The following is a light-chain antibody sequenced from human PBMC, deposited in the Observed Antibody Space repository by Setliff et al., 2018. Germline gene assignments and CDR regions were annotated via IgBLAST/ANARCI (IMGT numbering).Light chain of an antibody. CDR1: SSDVGGYNY. J-gene: IGLJ3*02. V-gene: IGLV2-14*03. Sequence: QSVLTQPASVSGSPGQSITISCTGTSSDVGGYNYVSWYQQHPGKAPKLMIYDASNRPSGVSNRFSGSKSGNTASLTISGLQAEDEADYYCSSYTSSSTLPVFGGGTKVTVL. CDR3: SSYTSSSTLPV. CDR2: DAS.